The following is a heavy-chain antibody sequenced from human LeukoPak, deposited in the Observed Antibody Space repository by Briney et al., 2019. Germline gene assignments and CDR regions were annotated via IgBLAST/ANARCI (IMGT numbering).Heavy chain of an antibody. J-gene: IGHJ4*02. V-gene: IGHV3-48*01. D-gene: IGHD5-18*01. CDR2: ISSSSSTI. CDR1: GFTFSSYS. Sequence: GGSLRLSCAASGFTFSSYSMNWVRQAPGKGLEWGSYISSSSSTIYYADSVKGRFTISRDNAKNSLYLQMNSLRAEDTAVYYCAKDRQRIYSYGSPLSFDYWGQGTLVTVSS. CDR3: AKDRQRIYSYGSPLSFDY.